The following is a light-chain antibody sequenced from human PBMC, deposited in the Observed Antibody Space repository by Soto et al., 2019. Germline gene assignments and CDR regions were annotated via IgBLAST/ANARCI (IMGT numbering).Light chain of an antibody. Sequence: EIVMTQSPATLSVSPGETVTVSCRASQDITNHLAWYHQKPGQSPQLLIYAASTLATGIPARFSGSGSGVEFTLTIYSLQSEDLGLYFGQQYNNWPLTFGGGTRV. V-gene: IGKV3-15*01. J-gene: IGKJ4*01. CDR1: QDITNH. CDR3: QQYNNWPLT. CDR2: AAS.